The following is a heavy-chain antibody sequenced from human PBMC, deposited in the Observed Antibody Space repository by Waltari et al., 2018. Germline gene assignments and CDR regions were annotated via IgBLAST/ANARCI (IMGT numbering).Heavy chain of an antibody. CDR2: IVPILRLT. J-gene: IGHJ3*01. CDR1: GDTFNKYA. Sequence: QVQVVQSGTEVKKPGSSVRVSCKVSGDTFNKYAISWVRQATGQGLEWMGKIVPILRLTNFSQKFRDRVTLTATTSTTTAFMDLTDLTSEDTAVYYCALSPQQLLAFDFWGQGTMVTVSS. CDR3: ALSPQQLLAFDF. V-gene: IGHV1-69*04. D-gene: IGHD6-13*01.